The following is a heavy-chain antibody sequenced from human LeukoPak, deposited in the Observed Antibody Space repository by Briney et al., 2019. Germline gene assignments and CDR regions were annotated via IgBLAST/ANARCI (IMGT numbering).Heavy chain of an antibody. D-gene: IGHD6-19*01. J-gene: IGHJ6*03. V-gene: IGHV1-18*01. CDR2: IAVYNGDT. CDR1: GYTFNTFG. Sequence: ASVKVSCKASGYTFNTFGITWVRQAPGQGLEWLGWIAVYNGDTNYAQKFQGRVTMTRDMSTSTVYMELSSLRSEDTAVYYCARDREGIAVAGYYYYMDVWGKGTTVTVSS. CDR3: ARDREGIAVAGYYYYMDV.